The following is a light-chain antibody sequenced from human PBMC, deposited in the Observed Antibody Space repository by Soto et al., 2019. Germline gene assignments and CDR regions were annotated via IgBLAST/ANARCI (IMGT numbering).Light chain of an antibody. CDR1: SSDVGGYNF. J-gene: IGLJ2*01. CDR2: EVS. Sequence: QSALTQPPSASGSPGQSVTISCTGNSSDVGGYNFVFWYQQHPGKAPKLMIYEVSERPSGVPDRFSGSKSGNTASLTVSGLQAEDEADYYCSSYAGSNIVVFGGGTKLTVL. V-gene: IGLV2-8*01. CDR3: SSYAGSNIVV.